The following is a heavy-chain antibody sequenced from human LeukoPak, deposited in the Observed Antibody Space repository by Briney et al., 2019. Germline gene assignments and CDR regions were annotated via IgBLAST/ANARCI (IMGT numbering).Heavy chain of an antibody. CDR1: GFTFSDYG. CDR2: IWYDGSNK. CDR3: ARDGAYRTGWYYCEN. Sequence: QSGGSLRLSCAASGFTFSDYGMHWVRQAPGKGLEWVAIIWYDGSNKYYADPVKGRFTISRDNSKNTLYLQMNSLRAEDTAIYYCARDGAYRTGWYYCENWGQGTLVTVSS. V-gene: IGHV3-33*01. D-gene: IGHD6-13*01. J-gene: IGHJ4*02.